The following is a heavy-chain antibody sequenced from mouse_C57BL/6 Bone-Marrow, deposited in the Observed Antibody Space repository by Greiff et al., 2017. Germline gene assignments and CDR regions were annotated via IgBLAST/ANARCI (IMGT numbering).Heavy chain of an antibody. Sequence: VQLQQSGAELARPGASVKLSCKASGYTFTSYGISWVKQRTGQGLEWIGEIYPRSGNTYYNEKFKGKATLTADKSSSTAYMELRSLTSEDSAVYFCARVDGYQAWFAYWGQGTLVTVSA. D-gene: IGHD2-3*01. J-gene: IGHJ3*01. CDR2: IYPRSGNT. CDR3: ARVDGYQAWFAY. V-gene: IGHV1-81*01. CDR1: GYTFTSYG.